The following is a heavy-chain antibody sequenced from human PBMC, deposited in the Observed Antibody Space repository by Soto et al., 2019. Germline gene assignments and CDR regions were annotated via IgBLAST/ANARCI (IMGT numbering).Heavy chain of an antibody. CDR3: ARDHKWDGMDV. CDR2: INYSGTT. Sequence: SETLSLTSSVSGGSFSSDSFIWSWVRQFPGKGLEWIGYINYSGTTYYNPTLRSRITMSVDTSKNQFSLNLSSVTAADTAVYYCARDHKWDGMDVWGQGTTVTVSS. D-gene: IGHD1-26*01. J-gene: IGHJ6*02. V-gene: IGHV4-31*03. CDR1: GGSFSSDSFI.